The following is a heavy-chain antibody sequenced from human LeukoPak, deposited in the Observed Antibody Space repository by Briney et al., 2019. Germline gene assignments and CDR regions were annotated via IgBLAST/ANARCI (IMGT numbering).Heavy chain of an antibody. CDR2: INHSGSA. CDR3: ATMRGYCSSPTCQDS. J-gene: IGHJ4*02. Sequence: PSQTLSLTCAVYGGPFSGHYWRWIRQPPGKGLEWIGEINHSGSANYSPSLKSRVTLSVDTSKNQFSLKLSSVTAADTAMYYCATMRGYCSSPTCQDSWGQGTLVTVSS. CDR1: GGPFSGHY. V-gene: IGHV4-34*01. D-gene: IGHD2-2*01.